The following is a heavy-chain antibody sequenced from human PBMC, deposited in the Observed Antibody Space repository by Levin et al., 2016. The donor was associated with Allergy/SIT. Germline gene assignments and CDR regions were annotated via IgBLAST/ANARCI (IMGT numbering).Heavy chain of an antibody. V-gene: IGHV4-31*03. CDR2: IYYSGST. D-gene: IGHD3-3*01. J-gene: IGHJ1*01. CDR1: GGSISSGGYY. Sequence: SETLSLTCTVSGGSISSGGYYCSWIRQHPGKGLEWIAYIYYSGSTYYNPSLKSRVTISVDTSKNQFSLKLSSVTAADTAVYYCAKYSETYYDFWSGYYSAEYFQHWGQGTLVTVSS. CDR3: AKYSETYYDFWSGYYSAEYFQH.